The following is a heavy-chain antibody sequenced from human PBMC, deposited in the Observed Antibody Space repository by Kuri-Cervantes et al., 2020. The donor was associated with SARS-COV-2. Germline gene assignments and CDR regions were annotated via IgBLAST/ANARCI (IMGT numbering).Heavy chain of an antibody. V-gene: IGHV3-11*06. CDR3: ARDLALMNTSSWWGLDN. CDR2: ISTSGSYS. CDR1: GFTFSDYY. Sequence: GESPKTSCEASGFTFSDYYMSWIRQAPGKGLEWIAYISTSGSYSQSADSVEGRFTVSRDNAKNSLYLQMNSLRVKDTALYYCARDLALMNTSSWWGLDNWGQGTLVTVSS. J-gene: IGHJ4*02. D-gene: IGHD3-16*01.